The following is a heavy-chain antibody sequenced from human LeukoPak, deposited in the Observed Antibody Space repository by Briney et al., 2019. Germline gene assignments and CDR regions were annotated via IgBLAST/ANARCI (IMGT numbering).Heavy chain of an antibody. Sequence: SETLSLTCSVSGGSISSYYWSWIRQPPGKGLDRIGYVYASGRSNYNPSLKSRVTISVDTSKNQFSLKLSSVTAADTAVYYCARGYDYVWGSYRPSNWFDPWGQGTLVTVSS. D-gene: IGHD3-16*02. CDR2: VYASGRS. CDR1: GGSISSYY. CDR3: ARGYDYVWGSYRPSNWFDP. V-gene: IGHV4-4*09. J-gene: IGHJ5*02.